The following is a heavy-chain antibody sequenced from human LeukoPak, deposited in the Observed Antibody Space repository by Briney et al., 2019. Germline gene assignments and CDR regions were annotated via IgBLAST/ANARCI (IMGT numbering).Heavy chain of an antibody. J-gene: IGHJ4*02. CDR2: ISGSGGST. CDR1: EFTFSSYA. Sequence: GGSLRLSCAASEFTFSSYAMSWVRQAPGKGLEWVSAISGSGGSTYYTDSVKGRFTISRDNSKNTLYLQMNSLRAEDTAVYYCAKDGLWFGELDGYFDYWGQGTLVTVSS. V-gene: IGHV3-23*01. CDR3: AKDGLWFGELDGYFDY. D-gene: IGHD3-10*01.